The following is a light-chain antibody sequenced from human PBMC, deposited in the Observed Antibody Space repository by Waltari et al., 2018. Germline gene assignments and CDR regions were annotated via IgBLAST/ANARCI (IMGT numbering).Light chain of an antibody. CDR3: ASGDITRTWL. V-gene: IGLV3-19*01. Sequence: SSELTQGPAVSVALGQTVKITCQGDSLRTSYASWYQLKPGQAPVLVLFGKEKRPSGIPDRFSGSQSGITADLTITGAQAEDEADYYCASGDITRTWLFGGGTTLTV. J-gene: IGLJ2*01. CDR2: GKE. CDR1: SLRTSY.